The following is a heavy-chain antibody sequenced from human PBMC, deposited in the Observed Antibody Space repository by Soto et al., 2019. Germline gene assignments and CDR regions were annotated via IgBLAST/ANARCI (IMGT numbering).Heavy chain of an antibody. V-gene: IGHV4-39*01. CDR1: GGSISSYY. Sequence: QLQLQESGPGLVKPSETLSLTCTVSGGSISSYYWGWIRRPPGKGLEWIGSIYYSGSTYYNPSLRSLVTISIDTFKIKFSLILSSVTAAETAVYYCARRWGYSCDYWGQGALVTVSS. CDR2: IYYSGST. J-gene: IGHJ4*02. CDR3: ARRWGYSCDY. D-gene: IGHD7-27*01.